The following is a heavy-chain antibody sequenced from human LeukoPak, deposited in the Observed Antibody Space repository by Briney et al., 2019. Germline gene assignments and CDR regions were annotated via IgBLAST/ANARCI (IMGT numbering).Heavy chain of an antibody. D-gene: IGHD2-15*01. CDR3: ATRQFCSGGTCYGLSF. J-gene: IGHJ3*01. Sequence: GGSLRLSCAASGFTFSSYGMHWVRQAPGKGLEWVSVTSNNGDTTYYADSVKGRFTISRDNSKNTLYLQMNSLRAEDTAVYFCATRQFCSGGTCYGLSFWGQGTMVTVSS. CDR2: TSNNGDTT. CDR1: GFTFSSYG. V-gene: IGHV3-23*01.